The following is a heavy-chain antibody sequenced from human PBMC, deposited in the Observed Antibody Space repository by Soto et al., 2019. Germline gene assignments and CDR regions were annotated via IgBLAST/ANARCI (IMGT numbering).Heavy chain of an antibody. V-gene: IGHV3-11*01. Sequence: GGSLRLSCAASGFPFADYYMSWIRQAPGKGLEWLSNINSNGGTKHYADSVRGRFTISRDNAKKSLYLVMNNLRAEDTAVYYCARDLGGGRYWGRGTLVTVSS. D-gene: IGHD3-16*01. J-gene: IGHJ4*02. CDR1: GFPFADYY. CDR2: INSNGGTK. CDR3: ARDLGGGRY.